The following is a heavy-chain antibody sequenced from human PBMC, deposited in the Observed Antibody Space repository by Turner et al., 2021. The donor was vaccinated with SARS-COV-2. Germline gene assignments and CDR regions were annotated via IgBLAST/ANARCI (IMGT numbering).Heavy chain of an antibody. CDR3: ATGYAYCGGDCSIHY. V-gene: IGHV1-24*01. D-gene: IGHD2-21*02. Sequence: QVQLVQSGAEVKKPGASVKVSCKVSGYTLIELSMHWVRQAPGKGLEWMGGFDPEDGETSSAQKFQGRVTMTEDTSTDTAYMELSSLRSEDTAVYYCATGYAYCGGDCSIHYWGQGTLVTVSS. CDR1: GYTLIELS. CDR2: FDPEDGET. J-gene: IGHJ4*02.